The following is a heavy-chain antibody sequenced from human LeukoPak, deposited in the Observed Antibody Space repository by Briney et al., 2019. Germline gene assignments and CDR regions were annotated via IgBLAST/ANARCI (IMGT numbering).Heavy chain of an antibody. J-gene: IGHJ4*02. V-gene: IGHV3-23*01. CDR1: GFTFSSDA. CDR3: ARGGWGDYAKYSFDY. Sequence: PGGSLRLSCAASGFTFSSDAMTWVRQAPGKGLEWVSSISGSGGSTYYADSVKGRFTISRDNSKNTLYLRMNSLRAEDTAVYFCARGGWGDYAKYSFDYWGQGALVTLS. CDR2: ISGSGGST. D-gene: IGHD4-17*01.